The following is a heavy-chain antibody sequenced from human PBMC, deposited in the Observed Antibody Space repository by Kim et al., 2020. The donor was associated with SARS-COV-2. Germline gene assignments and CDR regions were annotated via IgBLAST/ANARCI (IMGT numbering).Heavy chain of an antibody. V-gene: IGHV3-30*02. J-gene: IGHJ4*02. CDR3: AKGPYHVSGCHDDY. Sequence: GGSLRLSCAASGYTFSNDDIHWVRQAPGKGLEWVAVIWYDGSRDFYVDSVKGRFTVSRDNSKNTAFLQMNSLSADDTAVYYCAKGPYHVSGCHDDYWGQG. CDR1: GYTFSNDD. CDR2: IWYDGSRD. D-gene: IGHD3-10*01.